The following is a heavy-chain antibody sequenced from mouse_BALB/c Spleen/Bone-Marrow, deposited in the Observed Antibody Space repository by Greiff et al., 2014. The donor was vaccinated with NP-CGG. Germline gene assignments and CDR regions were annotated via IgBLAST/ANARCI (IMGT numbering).Heavy chain of an antibody. V-gene: IGHV5-6-5*01. CDR1: GFTFSGYA. CDR2: ISSGGST. D-gene: IGHD2-5*01. CDR3: ARRKTTILTTFYWYFDV. Sequence: EVQLVESGGGLVKPGGSLKLSCAASGFTFSGYAMSWVRQTPEKRLEWVASISSGGSTFYPDSVKGRFTISRDNARNILYLQMSSLRSEDTAMYSCARRKTTILTTFYWYFDVWGAGTTVTVSS. J-gene: IGHJ1*01.